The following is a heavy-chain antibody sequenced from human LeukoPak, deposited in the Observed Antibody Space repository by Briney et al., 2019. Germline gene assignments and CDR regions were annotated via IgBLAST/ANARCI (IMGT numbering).Heavy chain of an antibody. CDR3: AKGGSYRSQPYFDY. Sequence: ETLSLTCTVSGDSISSYSWSWIRQPPGKGLEWVSYISSLSGTIYYADSVKGRFTISRDNSKNTVYLQMNSLRAEDTAVYYCAKGGSYRSQPYFDYWGQGTPVTVSS. CDR1: GDSISSYS. V-gene: IGHV3-48*01. D-gene: IGHD3-16*02. CDR2: ISSLSGTI. J-gene: IGHJ4*02.